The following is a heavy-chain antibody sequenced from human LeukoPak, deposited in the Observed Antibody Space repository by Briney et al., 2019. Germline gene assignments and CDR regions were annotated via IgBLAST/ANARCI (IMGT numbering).Heavy chain of an antibody. V-gene: IGHV3-9*03. CDR2: ISWNSGSI. CDR3: AKDGGRGSSSYYYYMDV. J-gene: IGHJ6*03. D-gene: IGHD2-2*01. Sequence: PGRSLRLSCAACGFTFDDYAMHWVRQAPGKGLEWVSGISWNSGSIGYADSVKGRFTISRDNAKNSLYLQMNSLRAEDMALYYCAKDGGRGSSSYYYYMDVWGKGTTVTVSS. CDR1: GFTFDDYA.